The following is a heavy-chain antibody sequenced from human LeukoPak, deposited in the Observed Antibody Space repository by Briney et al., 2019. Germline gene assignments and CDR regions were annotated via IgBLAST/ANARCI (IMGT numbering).Heavy chain of an antibody. CDR1: GFTFSGFS. J-gene: IGHJ5*02. D-gene: IGHD2/OR15-2a*01. CDR2: INGNGDKT. V-gene: IGHV3-64*02. CDR3: ARIGMENFYDL. Sequence: GGSLRLSCAASGFTFSGFSMRWLRQAPGRGLEYVSAINGNGDKTFYTDSVRGRFTIFRNNSKNTLFLQMGSLRGEDTALYFCARIGMENFYDLWGQGTLVTVSS.